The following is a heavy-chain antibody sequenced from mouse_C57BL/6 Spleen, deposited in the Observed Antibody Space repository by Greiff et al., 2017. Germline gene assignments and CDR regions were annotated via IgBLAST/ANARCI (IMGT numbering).Heavy chain of an antibody. D-gene: IGHD1-1*01. CDR1: GYTFTSYW. CDR2: IYPGNSDT. CDR3: TKSYYYSSSPFDY. Sequence: VQLQQSGTVLARPGASVKMSCKTSGYTFTSYWMHWVKQRPGQGLEWIGAIYPGNSDTSYNQKFKGKAKLTAVTSASTAYMGLSSLTNEDSAVYYCTKSYYYSSSPFDYWGQGTTLTVSS. J-gene: IGHJ2*01. V-gene: IGHV1-5*01.